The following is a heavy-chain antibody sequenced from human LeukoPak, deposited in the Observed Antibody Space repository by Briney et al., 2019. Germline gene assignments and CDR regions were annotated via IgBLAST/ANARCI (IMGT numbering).Heavy chain of an antibody. CDR2: IYYSGST. CDR1: GGSISSYY. Sequence: PSETLSLTCTVSGGSISSYYWSWIRQPPGKGLEWIGYIYYSGSTSYNPSLKSRVTISVDTSKNQFSLKLSSVTAADTAVYYCARYALYDSSGYYYGVWFDPWGQGTLVTVSS. V-gene: IGHV4-59*08. J-gene: IGHJ5*02. CDR3: ARYALYDSSGYYYGVWFDP. D-gene: IGHD3-22*01.